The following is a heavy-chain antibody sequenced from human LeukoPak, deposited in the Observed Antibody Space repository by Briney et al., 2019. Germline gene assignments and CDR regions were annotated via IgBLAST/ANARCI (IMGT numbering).Heavy chain of an antibody. J-gene: IGHJ4*02. Sequence: GASVKVSCKASGYTFTGYYIHWVRQAPGQGLEWMGWINAGNGNTKYSQEFQGRVTITRDTSASTAYMELSSLRSEDMAVYYCARGFGKQRSSWTSGSLSAPDYWGQGTLVTVSS. CDR3: ARGFGKQRSSWTSGSLSAPDY. D-gene: IGHD3-10*01. CDR1: GYTFTGYY. V-gene: IGHV1-3*03. CDR2: INAGNGNT.